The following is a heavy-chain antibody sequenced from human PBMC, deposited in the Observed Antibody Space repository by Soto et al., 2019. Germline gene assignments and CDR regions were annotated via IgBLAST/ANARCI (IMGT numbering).Heavy chain of an antibody. V-gene: IGHV3-74*01. D-gene: IGHD3-16*02. J-gene: IGHJ4*02. Sequence: EVQLVESGGGLVQPGGSLRLSCAASGFTFSSYWMHWVRQVPEKGLVWVSRINSDGSITNYADAVKGRFTIFRDNVKNNLYLQMNSLRAEDTAVYYCVRYSRSVGGSYRPDYWGQGTLVTVSS. CDR3: VRYSRSVGGSYRPDY. CDR1: GFTFSSYW. CDR2: INSDGSIT.